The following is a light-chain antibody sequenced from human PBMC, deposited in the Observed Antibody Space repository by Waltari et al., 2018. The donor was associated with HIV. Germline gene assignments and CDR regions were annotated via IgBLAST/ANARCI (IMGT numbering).Light chain of an antibody. CDR3: QQSYTTPPDK. J-gene: IGKJ2*01. V-gene: IGKV1-39*01. CDR2: AAS. CDR1: QRISTY. Sequence: DIQITQSPPSLSAFVGEVVAITCRANQRISTYLNWYQQKPGKAPKLLIYAASTLQSGVPPRFSGSGSGTDFTLTISSLQAEDCASDYCQQSYTTPPDKFGEGTKLGMK.